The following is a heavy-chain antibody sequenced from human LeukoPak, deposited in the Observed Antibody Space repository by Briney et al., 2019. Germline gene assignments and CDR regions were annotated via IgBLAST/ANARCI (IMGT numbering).Heavy chain of an antibody. CDR1: GGSISSSSCY. CDR2: IYYSGST. CDR3: ARDWSDLTGYDAFDI. D-gene: IGHD3-9*01. Sequence: PSETLSLTCTVSGGSISSSSCYWGWIRQPPGKGLEWIGSIYYSGSTYYNPSLKSRVTISVDTSKNQFSLKLSSVTAADTVVYYCARDWSDLTGYDAFDIWGQGTMVTVSS. J-gene: IGHJ3*02. V-gene: IGHV4-39*07.